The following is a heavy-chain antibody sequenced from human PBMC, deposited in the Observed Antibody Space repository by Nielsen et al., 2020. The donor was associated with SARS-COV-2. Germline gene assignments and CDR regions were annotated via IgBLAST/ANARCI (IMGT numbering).Heavy chain of an antibody. J-gene: IGHJ4*02. CDR1: GYTFTGYY. D-gene: IGHD5-24*01. CDR2: INPSGGTT. Sequence: ASVKVSCKASGYTFTGYYIHWVRQAPGQGLEWMGIINPSGGTTSYAQKFQGRVTLTRDTSTSTVYLELSSLRSEDTAVYYCARDSSPDETRWLQFFVGYFDCWGQGTLVTVSS. CDR3: ARDSSPDETRWLQFFVGYFDC. V-gene: IGHV1-46*01.